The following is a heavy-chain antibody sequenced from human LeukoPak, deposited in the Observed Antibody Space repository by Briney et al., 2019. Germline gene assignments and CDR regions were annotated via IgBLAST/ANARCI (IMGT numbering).Heavy chain of an antibody. CDR2: IFYSGSI. V-gene: IGHV4-4*02. CDR3: ARDVGWFGDVGWFDP. Sequence: SETLSLTCAVSGGSISTYNWWSWVRQPPGKGLEWIGEIFYSGSINYNPSLKSRVTLSLDKSKNQFSLQLSSVTAADTAVYYCARDVGWFGDVGWFDPWGQGTLVTVSS. D-gene: IGHD3-10*01. J-gene: IGHJ5*02. CDR1: GGSISTYNW.